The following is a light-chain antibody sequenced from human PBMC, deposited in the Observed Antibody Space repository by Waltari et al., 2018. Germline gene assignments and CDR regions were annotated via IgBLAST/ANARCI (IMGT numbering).Light chain of an antibody. CDR1: QTIDD. CDR3: QPNYDTPRT. CDR2: ETS. Sequence: INCRASQTIDDLSWYQHKPGEAPKLLIYETSTLQSGVPTRFSGSKFGTTFILTISSLQPEDFATYFCQPNYDTPRTFGQGTKVDIK. V-gene: IGKV1-39*01. J-gene: IGKJ2*02.